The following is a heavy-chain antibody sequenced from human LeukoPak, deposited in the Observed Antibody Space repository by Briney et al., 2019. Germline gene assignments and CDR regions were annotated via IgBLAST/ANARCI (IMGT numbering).Heavy chain of an antibody. V-gene: IGHV3-64D*06. CDR2: ISSNGGST. D-gene: IGHD6-13*01. CDR1: GFTFSSYA. Sequence: GGSLRLSCSASGFTFSSYAMHWVRQAPGKGLEYVSAISSNGGSTYYADSVKGRSTISRDNSKNTLYLQMSSLRAEDTAVYYCVITGYSSSWKLMDYWGQGTLVTVSS. CDR3: VITGYSSSWKLMDY. J-gene: IGHJ4*02.